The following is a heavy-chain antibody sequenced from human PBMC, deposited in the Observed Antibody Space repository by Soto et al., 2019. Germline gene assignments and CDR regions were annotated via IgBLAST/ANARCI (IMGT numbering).Heavy chain of an antibody. J-gene: IGHJ4*02. V-gene: IGHV3-23*01. CDR1: GFTVSTTG. CDR2: ISDGYGRT. D-gene: IGHD2-8*01. Sequence: VGSLRLSCAVSGFTVSTTGMGWVRQAPGKGLEWVSGISDGYGRTHYADSVKGRFSISRDNSKNTLFLQMNSLRAEDTAVYFCAKDRGDCTNGVCYSYYFESWGQGTLVTVSS. CDR3: AKDRGDCTNGVCYSYYFES.